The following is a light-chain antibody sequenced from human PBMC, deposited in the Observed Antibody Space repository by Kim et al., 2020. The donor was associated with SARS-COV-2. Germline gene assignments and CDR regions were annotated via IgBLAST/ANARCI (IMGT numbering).Light chain of an antibody. CDR1: QGISDY. V-gene: IGKV6-21*02. CDR3: QQSRTLPYT. J-gene: IGKJ2*01. Sequence: SGTTKKKVTITCRASQGISDYLHWYQQKPNQSPMLLVKYASQSISGVPSRFSGSGSGTDFTLPIDSLEAEDSATYYCQQSRTLPYTFGQETELEI. CDR2: YAS.